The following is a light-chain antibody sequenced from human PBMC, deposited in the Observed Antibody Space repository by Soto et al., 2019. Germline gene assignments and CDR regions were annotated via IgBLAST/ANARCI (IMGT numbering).Light chain of an antibody. CDR1: RSDVGGYNF. Sequence: QSALTQPRSVSGSPGQSVTISCTGTRSDVGGYNFVSWYQQHPGKAPKLLIYDVSKRPSGVPDRFSGSKSGYTASLTISGLQAEDDADFYCCSGAGSSVIFGGGTKLTVL. V-gene: IGLV2-11*01. CDR2: DVS. CDR3: CSGAGSSVI. J-gene: IGLJ2*01.